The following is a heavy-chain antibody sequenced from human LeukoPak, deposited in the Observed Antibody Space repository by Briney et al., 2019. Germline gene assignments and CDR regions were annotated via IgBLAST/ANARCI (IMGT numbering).Heavy chain of an antibody. V-gene: IGHV3-30*02. CDR3: ASSYGDYASPRGKFDY. CDR1: GFTFSSYG. CDR2: IRYDGSNK. J-gene: IGHJ4*02. Sequence: GXXLLLSCAASGFTFSSYGMHWVRQAPGKGLEWVAFIRYDGSNKYYADSVKGRFTICRDNSKKTLNLERKSRRAEGTAMYYCASSYGDYASPRGKFDYWGQGTLVTVSS. D-gene: IGHD4-17*01.